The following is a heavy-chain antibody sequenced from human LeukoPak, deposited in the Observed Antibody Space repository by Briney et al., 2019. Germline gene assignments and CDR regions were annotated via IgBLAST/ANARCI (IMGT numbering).Heavy chain of an antibody. D-gene: IGHD3-10*01. CDR3: ARARRVIGTIPGEYYFDY. J-gene: IGHJ4*02. CDR1: GYTFNSYD. V-gene: IGHV1-8*03. Sequence: ASVKVSCKASGYTFNSYDINWVRQASGQGLEWMGWMNPNSGNTGYAQKFQGRVTITRNTSISTAYMELSSLRSEDTAVYYCARARRVIGTIPGEYYFDYWGQGTLVTVSS. CDR2: MNPNSGNT.